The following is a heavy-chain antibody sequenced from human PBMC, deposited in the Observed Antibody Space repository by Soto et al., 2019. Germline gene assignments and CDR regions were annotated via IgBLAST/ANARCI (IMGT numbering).Heavy chain of an antibody. CDR1: GFTFSSYA. V-gene: IGHV3-23*01. CDR2: IGESGTPT. CDR3: ARYIPGVRYYGMDV. Sequence: GGSLSLSCAASGFTFSSYAMKWVRPAPGKGLEWVSLIGESGTPTYYADSAKGRFTISRDNSGNTLFLEMYSLRAEDTAVYYCARYIPGVRYYGMDVWGQGTTVTVSS. J-gene: IGHJ6*02. D-gene: IGHD2-2*01.